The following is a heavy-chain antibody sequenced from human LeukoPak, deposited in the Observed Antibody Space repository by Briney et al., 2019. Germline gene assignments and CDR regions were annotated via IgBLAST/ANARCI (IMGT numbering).Heavy chain of an antibody. CDR1: GYSISSGSYY. J-gene: IGHJ4*02. Sequence: SETLSLXCAVSGYSISSGSYYWSWIRQPAGKGLEWIGRIYTSGSTNYNPSLKSRVTISVDMSKNQFSLKLSSVTAADTAVYYCAREVCSSTSCYTGSGSDYWGQGTLVTVSS. CDR2: IYTSGST. D-gene: IGHD2-2*01. V-gene: IGHV4-61*02. CDR3: AREVCSSTSCYTGSGSDY.